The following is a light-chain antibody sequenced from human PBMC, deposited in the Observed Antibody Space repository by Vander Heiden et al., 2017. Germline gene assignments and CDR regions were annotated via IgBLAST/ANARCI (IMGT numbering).Light chain of an antibody. V-gene: IGKV4-1*01. Sequence: DIVMTQSPESLSVSLGERATINCTSSQSILYSSNNQYYLGWFQQKPGQAPKLLIYWASTREPGVPDRFSGSGSGTDFTLTISSLQAEDVAAYYCQQYYDTPYTFGQGTRVEIK. CDR3: QQYYDTPYT. CDR2: WAS. J-gene: IGKJ2*01. CDR1: QSILYSSNNQYY.